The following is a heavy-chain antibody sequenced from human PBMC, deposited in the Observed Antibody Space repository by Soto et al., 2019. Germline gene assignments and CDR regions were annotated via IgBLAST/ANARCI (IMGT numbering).Heavy chain of an antibody. Sequence: EVQLVESGGGLVQPGRSLRLSCAASGFTFDDYAMHWVRQAPGKGLEWVSGISWNSGSIGYADSVKGRFTISRDNAKNSLYLQMNSLRAEDTALYYCAKDYDGYCSSTSCLGAAFDIWGQGTMVTVSS. V-gene: IGHV3-9*01. CDR2: ISWNSGSI. J-gene: IGHJ3*02. CDR3: AKDYDGYCSSTSCLGAAFDI. D-gene: IGHD2-2*03. CDR1: GFTFDDYA.